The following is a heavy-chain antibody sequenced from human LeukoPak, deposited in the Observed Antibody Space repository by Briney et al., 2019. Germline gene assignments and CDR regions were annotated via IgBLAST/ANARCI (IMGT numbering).Heavy chain of an antibody. J-gene: IGHJ1*01. V-gene: IGHV3-30*18. CDR3: AKEYSSGWRGAEYFQH. Sequence: GRSLRLSCAASGFTFSSYGMHWVRQAPGKGLEWVAVISYDGSNKYYADSVKGRFTISRDNSKNTLYLQMNSLRAEDTAVYYCAKEYSSGWRGAEYFQHWGQGTLVTVSS. CDR1: GFTFSSYG. CDR2: ISYDGSNK. D-gene: IGHD6-19*01.